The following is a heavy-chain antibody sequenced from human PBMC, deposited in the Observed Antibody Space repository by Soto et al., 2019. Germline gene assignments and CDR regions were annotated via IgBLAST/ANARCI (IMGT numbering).Heavy chain of an antibody. D-gene: IGHD6-19*01. CDR3: ARQMVAVAGTNWFDP. Sequence: LSLTCTVSGGSISSSSYYWGWIRQPPGKGLEWIGSIYYSGSTYYNPSLKSRVTISVDTSKNQFSLKLSSVTAADTAVYYCARQMVAVAGTNWFDPWGQGTLVTVSS. CDR2: IYYSGST. J-gene: IGHJ5*02. V-gene: IGHV4-39*01. CDR1: GGSISSSSYY.